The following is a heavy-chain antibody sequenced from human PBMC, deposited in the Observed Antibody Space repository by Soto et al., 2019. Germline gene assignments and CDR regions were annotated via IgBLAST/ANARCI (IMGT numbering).Heavy chain of an antibody. CDR3: AQGRRPLFGNFDF. Sequence: GGSLRLSCAASGFTFSSYAMNWVRQAPGKGLEWVSTISAAGGSTYYSDSVKGRFTISRDNLKYSLYLQMNSLRAEDTAVYYCAQGRRPLFGNFDFWGRGTLVTVSS. D-gene: IGHD3-16*01. CDR1: GFTFSSYA. CDR2: ISAAGGST. J-gene: IGHJ4*03. V-gene: IGHV3-23*01.